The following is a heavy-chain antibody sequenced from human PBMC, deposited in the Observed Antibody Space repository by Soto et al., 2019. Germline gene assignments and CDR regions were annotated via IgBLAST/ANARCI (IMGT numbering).Heavy chain of an antibody. Sequence: GSLKISCKGSGYSFTSYWIGWVRQMPGKGLEWMGIIYPGDSDTRYSPSFQGQVTISADKSISTAYLQWSSLKASDTAMYYCARVYCISTSCYAYYYYGMDVWGQGTTVTVSS. CDR1: GYSFTSYW. CDR2: IYPGDSDT. D-gene: IGHD2-2*01. J-gene: IGHJ6*02. V-gene: IGHV5-51*01. CDR3: ARVYCISTSCYAYYYYGMDV.